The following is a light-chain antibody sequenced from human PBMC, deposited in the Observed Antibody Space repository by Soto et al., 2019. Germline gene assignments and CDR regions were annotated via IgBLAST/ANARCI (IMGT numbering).Light chain of an antibody. J-gene: IGKJ2*01. V-gene: IGKV1-39*01. CDR3: QQYNRSYT. Sequence: DIQMTQSPSSLSASVGDRVTITCRASQSVDSYLNWYQQKPGKAPNLLIYSASRLKSGVPSRFSGSGSGTDFTLTINSLQTDDFATYYCQQYNRSYTFGQGTKVDIK. CDR1: QSVDSY. CDR2: SAS.